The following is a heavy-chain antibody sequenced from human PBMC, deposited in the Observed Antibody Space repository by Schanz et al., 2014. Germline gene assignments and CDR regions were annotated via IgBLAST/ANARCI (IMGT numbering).Heavy chain of an antibody. CDR1: GYTFTSYD. Sequence: QVQLVQSGAEVKKPGASVKVSCKASGYTFTSYDINWVRQATGQGLEWMGIINPSGGSTSYAQKFQGRVTMTEDTSTGTAYMELRSLTSEDTAVYYCATGPHIVVAFDYWGQGTLVTVSS. CDR3: ATGPHIVVAFDY. V-gene: IGHV1-46*01. CDR2: INPSGGST. J-gene: IGHJ4*02. D-gene: IGHD2-21*01.